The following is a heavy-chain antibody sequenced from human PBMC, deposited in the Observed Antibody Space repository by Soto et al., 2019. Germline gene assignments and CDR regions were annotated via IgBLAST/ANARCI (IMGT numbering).Heavy chain of an antibody. D-gene: IGHD2-15*01. CDR3: ARGGSKGKVATIPHCSGGSCSHPLRYYGMDV. Sequence: QVQLQESGPGLVKPSQTLSLTCTVSGGSISSGGYYWSWIRQHPGKGLEWIGYIYYSGSTYYNPSLKSRVTISLDTSKNQFSLKLSSVTAADTAVYYCARGGSKGKVATIPHCSGGSCSHPLRYYGMDVWGQGTTVTVSS. V-gene: IGHV4-31*03. CDR1: GGSISSGGYY. J-gene: IGHJ6*02. CDR2: IYYSGST.